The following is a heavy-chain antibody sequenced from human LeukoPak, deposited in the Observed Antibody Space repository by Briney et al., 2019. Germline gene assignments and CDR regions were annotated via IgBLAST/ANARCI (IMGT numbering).Heavy chain of an antibody. CDR2: ISAYNGNT. D-gene: IGHD6-13*01. J-gene: IGHJ4*02. Sequence: GASVKVSCKASGYTFSSYGISWVRQAPGQGLEWMGWISAYNGNTNYAQKRQGRVTMTTDTSTSTAYMELRSLRSDDTAVYYCARVRIEQQPYDYWGQGTLVTVSS. CDR1: GYTFSSYG. CDR3: ARVRIEQQPYDY. V-gene: IGHV1-18*01.